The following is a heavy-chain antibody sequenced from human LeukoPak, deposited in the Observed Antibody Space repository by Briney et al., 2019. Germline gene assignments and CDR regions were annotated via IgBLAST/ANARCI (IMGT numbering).Heavy chain of an antibody. D-gene: IGHD3-22*01. J-gene: IGHJ4*02. Sequence: PSETLSLTCTVSGGSISSSGYYWGWIRQPPGKGLEWIGSISSGGSTHYIPSLKSRVTISVDTPKNQFSLKQSSVTAADTAVYYCARRSYDGSGYYYVDYWGQGTLVTVSS. V-gene: IGHV4-39*01. CDR1: GGSISSSGYY. CDR2: ISSGGST. CDR3: ARRSYDGSGYYYVDY.